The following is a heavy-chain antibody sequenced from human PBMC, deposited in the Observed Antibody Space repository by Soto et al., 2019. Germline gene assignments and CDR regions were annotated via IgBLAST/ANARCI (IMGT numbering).Heavy chain of an antibody. CDR3: AIGQGEMATIFFGYYDYGIEL. V-gene: IGHV3-53*01. J-gene: IGHJ6*02. CDR1: GFTVSSNY. Sequence: PGGSLRLTCAASGFTVSSNYMSWVRQAPGKGLEWVSVIYSGGSTYYAHSVKGRFTISRDNSKNTLYLQMNSLRAEDTAVYYCAIGQGEMATIFFGYYDYGIELSGPRTT. CDR2: IYSGGST. D-gene: IGHD3-10*02.